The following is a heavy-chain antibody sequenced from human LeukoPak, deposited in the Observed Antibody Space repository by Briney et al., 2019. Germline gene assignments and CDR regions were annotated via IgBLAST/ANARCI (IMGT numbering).Heavy chain of an antibody. CDR2: IDHSGST. CDR3: ARLLHGVAADAFDI. J-gene: IGHJ3*02. D-gene: IGHD6-19*01. Sequence: SETLSLTCIVSGYSISSGYYWGWIRPPPGKGLEWIGSIDHSGSTYYNPSLKRRVSISVDTSKNQFSLKLSSVTAADTAVYYCARLLHGVAADAFDIWGQGTKVTVSS. CDR1: GYSISSGYY. V-gene: IGHV4-38-2*02.